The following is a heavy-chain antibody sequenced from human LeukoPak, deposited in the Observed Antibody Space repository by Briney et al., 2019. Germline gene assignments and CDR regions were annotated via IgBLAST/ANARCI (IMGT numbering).Heavy chain of an antibody. CDR3: ASNAIVVVPAAEDGY. Sequence: SVKVSCKASGGTFSSYAISWVRQAPGQGLEWMGRIIPILGIANYAQKFQGRVTITADKSTSTAYMELSSLRSEDTAVYYCASNAIVVVPAAEDGYWGQGTLVTVSS. D-gene: IGHD2-2*01. J-gene: IGHJ4*02. V-gene: IGHV1-69*04. CDR2: IIPILGIA. CDR1: GGTFSSYA.